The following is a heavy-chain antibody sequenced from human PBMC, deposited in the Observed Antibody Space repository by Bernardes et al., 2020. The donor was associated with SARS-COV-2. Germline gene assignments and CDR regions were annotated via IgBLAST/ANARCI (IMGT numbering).Heavy chain of an antibody. CDR3: AREGGIVGATERYYYYYGMDV. J-gene: IGHJ6*02. V-gene: IGHV3-53*01. CDR1: GFTVSSNY. Sequence: GGSLRLSCAASGFTVSSNYMSWVRQAPGKGLEWVSVIYSGGSTYYADSVKGRFTISRDNSKNTLYLQMNSLRAEDTAVYYCAREGGIVGATERYYYYYGMDVWGQGTTVTVSS. CDR2: IYSGGST. D-gene: IGHD1-26*01.